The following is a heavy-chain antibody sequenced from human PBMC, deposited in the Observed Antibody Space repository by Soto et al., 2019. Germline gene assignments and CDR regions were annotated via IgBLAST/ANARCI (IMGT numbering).Heavy chain of an antibody. CDR1: GYTFTSYG. CDR2: INAGNGNT. D-gene: IGHD3-22*01. Sequence: GASVKVSCKASGYTFTSYGIHWVRQAPGQRLEWTGWINAGNGNTKYSEKFQGRVTITRDTSASTAYLELSSLRSEDTAVYYCARAPNASSASYPHYYSGMDVWGQGTTDTVSS. CDR3: ARAPNASSASYPHYYSGMDV. V-gene: IGHV1-3*01. J-gene: IGHJ6*02.